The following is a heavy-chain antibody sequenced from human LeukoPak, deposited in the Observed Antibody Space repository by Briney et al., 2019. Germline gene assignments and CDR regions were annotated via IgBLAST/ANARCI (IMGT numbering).Heavy chain of an antibody. CDR3: ARHYGP. J-gene: IGHJ5*02. Sequence: PSETLSLTCAVSGGSISSGGYSWSWLRQPPGKGLEWIGYIYHSGSTYYSPSLKSRVTISVDTSKNQFSLKLNSVTAADTAVYYCARHYGPWGQGTLVTVSS. D-gene: IGHD3-10*01. CDR1: GGSISSGGYS. CDR2: IYHSGST. V-gene: IGHV4-30-2*03.